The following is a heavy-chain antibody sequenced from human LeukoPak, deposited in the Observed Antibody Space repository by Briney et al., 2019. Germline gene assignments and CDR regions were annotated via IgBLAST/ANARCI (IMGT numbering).Heavy chain of an antibody. CDR3: ARMNREGIQPPFDY. Sequence: GASVKVSCKASGYTFTGYYMHWVRQAPGQGLEWMGWINPNSGGTNYAQKFQGRVTMTRDTSISTAYMELSRLRSDDTAVYYCARMNREGIQPPFDYWGQGTLVTASS. J-gene: IGHJ4*02. V-gene: IGHV1-2*02. CDR1: GYTFTGYY. D-gene: IGHD5-18*01. CDR2: INPNSGGT.